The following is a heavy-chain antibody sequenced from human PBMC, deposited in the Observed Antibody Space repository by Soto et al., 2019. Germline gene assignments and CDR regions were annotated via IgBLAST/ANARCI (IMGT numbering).Heavy chain of an antibody. CDR3: ARDPVGPAWFDP. CDR2: INTYNGNT. CDR1: GYTFTTYG. J-gene: IGHJ5*02. Sequence: QVQLVQSGAEVKKPGASVKVSCTASGYTFTTYGISWVRQAPGQGLEWMGWINTYNGNTYYAQKLQGRVTMTTDTSTSTAYMELRSLRSDDTAVYYCARDPVGPAWFDPWGQGTLVTVSS. V-gene: IGHV1-18*01. D-gene: IGHD1-26*01.